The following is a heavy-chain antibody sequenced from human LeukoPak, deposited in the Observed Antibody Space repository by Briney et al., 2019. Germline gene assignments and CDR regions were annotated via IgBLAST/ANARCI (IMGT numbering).Heavy chain of an antibody. CDR1: GFTFSTYS. CDR3: AKVGATAGTLRIEYFQH. D-gene: IGHD6-13*01. CDR2: ISGSGRTT. Sequence: GGSLRLSCAASGFTFSTYSMNWVRQAPGKGLEWVSGISGSGRTTYYADSVKGRFTISRDNSKNTLYLQMNSLRAEDTAVYFCAKVGATAGTLRIEYFQHWGQGTLVTVSS. V-gene: IGHV3-23*01. J-gene: IGHJ1*01.